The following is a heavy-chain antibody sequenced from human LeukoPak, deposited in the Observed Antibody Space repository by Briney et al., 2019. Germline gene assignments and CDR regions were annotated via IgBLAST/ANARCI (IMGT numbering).Heavy chain of an antibody. CDR1: GYTFTGYY. D-gene: IGHD3-10*01. CDR2: IDPNSGGT. J-gene: IGHJ4*02. Sequence: ASVKVSCKASGYTFTGYYMHWVRQAPGQGLEWMGWIDPNSGGTNYAQKFQGRVTMTRDTSISTAYMVLDRLRSDDTAVYYCAREYYYGSGNYYNRIDYWGQGTLVTVSS. V-gene: IGHV1-2*02. CDR3: AREYYYGSGNYYNRIDY.